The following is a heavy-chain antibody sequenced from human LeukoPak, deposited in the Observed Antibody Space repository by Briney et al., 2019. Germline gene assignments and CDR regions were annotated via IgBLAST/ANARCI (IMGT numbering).Heavy chain of an antibody. CDR1: DDSITMYY. CDR3: ARGRVSSSTWYSTYYYYFYMDV. Sequence: PSETLSLTCSVSDDSITMYYWTWIRQPPGKGLEWIGYVDHTVSTNFNPSLNGRVSISRDTSKNLFSLRLRSVTAADPAVYFCARGRVSSSTWYSTYYYYFYMDVWGKGTTVTVSS. CDR2: VDHTVST. D-gene: IGHD4-11*01. J-gene: IGHJ6*03. V-gene: IGHV4-59*01.